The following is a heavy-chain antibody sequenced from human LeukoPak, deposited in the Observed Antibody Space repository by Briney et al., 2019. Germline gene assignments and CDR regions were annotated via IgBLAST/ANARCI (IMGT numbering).Heavy chain of an antibody. J-gene: IGHJ3*02. CDR1: GYTFTSYY. Sequence: GASVKVSCKASGYTFTSYYMHWVRQAPGQGLEWMGIINPSGGSTSYAQKFQGRVTMTRDTSTSTVYMELSSLRSEDTAVYYCARGRLGYDSSGIRRGAFDIWGQGTMVTVS. CDR3: ARGRLGYDSSGIRRGAFDI. V-gene: IGHV1-46*01. D-gene: IGHD3-22*01. CDR2: INPSGGST.